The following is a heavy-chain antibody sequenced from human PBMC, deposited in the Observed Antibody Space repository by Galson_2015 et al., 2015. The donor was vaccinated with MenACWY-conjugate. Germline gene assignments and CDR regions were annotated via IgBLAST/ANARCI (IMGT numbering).Heavy chain of an antibody. V-gene: IGHV1-46*01. J-gene: IGHJ4*02. CDR1: GYTFTTYY. D-gene: IGHD2-21*01. Sequence: SVKVSCKASGYTFTTYYMHWVRQAPGQGLEWMGIIRPSGDDGTTYAQKFQGRVTMTRDTSTSTVYMDLSSLRSGDTGIYYCARESVIRDGLLDYWGQGTLVTVS. CDR3: ARESVIRDGLLDY. CDR2: IRPSGDDGT.